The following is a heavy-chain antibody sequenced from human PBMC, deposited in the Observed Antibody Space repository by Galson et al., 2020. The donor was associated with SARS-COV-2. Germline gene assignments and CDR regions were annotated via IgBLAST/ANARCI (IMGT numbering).Heavy chain of an antibody. CDR3: ARSSGWALEPPNWFDP. D-gene: IGHD1-1*01. CDR1: GDSVSSNSAA. V-gene: IGHV6-1*01. J-gene: IGHJ5*02. Sequence: SQTLSLTCAISGDSVSSNSAAWNWIRQSPSRGLEWLGRTYYRSKWYNDYAVSVKSRITINPDTSKNQFSLQLNSVTPEDTAVYYCARSSGWALEPPNWFDPWGQGTLVTVSS. CDR2: TYYRSKWYN.